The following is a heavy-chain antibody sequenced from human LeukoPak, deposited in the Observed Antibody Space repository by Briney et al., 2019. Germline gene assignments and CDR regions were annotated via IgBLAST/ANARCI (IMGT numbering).Heavy chain of an antibody. V-gene: IGHV3-43*02. CDR1: GFMFHDYA. CDR2: ISGDGGST. D-gene: IGHD6-19*01. J-gene: IGHJ4*02. Sequence: QPGGSLRLSCAAPGFMFHDYAIHWVRQAPGKGLEWVSLISGDGGSTFYADSVKGRFTISRDSSKNSLYLQMNSLRSDDTALYYCARESESSGWYDYWGQGTLVTVSS. CDR3: ARESESSGWYDY.